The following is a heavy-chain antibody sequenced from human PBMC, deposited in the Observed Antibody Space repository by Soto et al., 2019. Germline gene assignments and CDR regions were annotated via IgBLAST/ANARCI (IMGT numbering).Heavy chain of an antibody. V-gene: IGHV3-23*01. CDR3: AKDPSSGFAMEHYCDY. CDR1: GFTFSSYA. CDR2: ISGSSTST. J-gene: IGHJ4*02. Sequence: EVQLSGSGGGLVQPGGSLRLSCAASGFTFSSYAMSWVRQAPGKGLEWVSAISGSSTSTYYADSVKGRFTISRDNSKNTLYLQMNSLRAEDTAVYYCAKDPSSGFAMEHYCDYGGQGTLVTVSS. D-gene: IGHD1-1*01.